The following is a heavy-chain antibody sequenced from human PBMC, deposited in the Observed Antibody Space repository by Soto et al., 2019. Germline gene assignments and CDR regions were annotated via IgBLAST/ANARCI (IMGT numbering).Heavy chain of an antibody. V-gene: IGHV3-9*01. CDR1: GFTFDDYA. Sequence: PGGSLRLSCAASGFTFDDYAMHWVRQAPGKGLEWVSGISWNSGSIGYADSVKGRFTISRDNAKNTLYLQMNSLRAEDTAMYYCVRARGYYGMDVWGQGTAVTVSS. CDR2: ISWNSGSI. CDR3: VRARGYYGMDV. J-gene: IGHJ6*02.